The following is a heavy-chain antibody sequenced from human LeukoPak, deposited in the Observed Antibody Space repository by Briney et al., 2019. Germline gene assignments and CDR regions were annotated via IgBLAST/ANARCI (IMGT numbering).Heavy chain of an antibody. J-gene: IGHJ6*03. D-gene: IGHD1-7*01. CDR3: ARNLRTNSRYMDV. Sequence: SETLSLTCTVSGDSISSFFWTWIRQPPGQGLEWIGYIYNTGKTDYNPSLQSRVNISIDTSNSQFSLKLSSVTAADTAIYYCARNLRTNSRYMDVWGKGTTVIISS. CDR1: GDSISSFF. V-gene: IGHV4-59*13. CDR2: IYNTGKT.